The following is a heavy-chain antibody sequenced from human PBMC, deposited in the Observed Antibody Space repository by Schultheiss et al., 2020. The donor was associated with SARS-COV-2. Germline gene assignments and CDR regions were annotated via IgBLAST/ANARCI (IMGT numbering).Heavy chain of an antibody. V-gene: IGHV3-15*01. Sequence: GGSLRLSCAASGFTFSNAWMNWVRQAPGKGLEWVGRIKSKTDGGTTDYAAPVKGRFIISRDDSKNTLFLQMNSLKTEDTAVYYCAREHYYDSSGYLDAFDIWGQGTMVTVSS. D-gene: IGHD3-22*01. CDR2: IKSKTDGGTT. CDR1: GFTFSNAW. CDR3: AREHYYDSSGYLDAFDI. J-gene: IGHJ3*02.